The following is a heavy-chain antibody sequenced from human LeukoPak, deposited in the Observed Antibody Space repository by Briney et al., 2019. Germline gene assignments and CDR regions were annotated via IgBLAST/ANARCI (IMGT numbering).Heavy chain of an antibody. Sequence: SVKVSCKASGGTFSSYAISWVRQAPGQGLEWMGGIIPIFGTANYAQKFQGRVTITTDESTSTAYMELSSLRSEDTAVYYCATDIQPSPSYYYYMGVWGKGTTVTVSS. D-gene: IGHD5-12*01. CDR2: IIPIFGTA. J-gene: IGHJ6*03. CDR3: ATDIQPSPSYYYYMGV. V-gene: IGHV1-69*05. CDR1: GGTFSSYA.